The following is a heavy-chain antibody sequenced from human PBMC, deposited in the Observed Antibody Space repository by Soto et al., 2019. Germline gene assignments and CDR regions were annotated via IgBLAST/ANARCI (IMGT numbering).Heavy chain of an antibody. V-gene: IGHV1-69*01. Sequence: QVQLVQSGAEVKKPGSSVKVSCKASGGTFSSYAISWVRQAPGQGLEWMGGIIPIFGTANYAQKFQGRVTITADESTSTAYMELSSLRSGDTAVYYCARSGRYDYVWGSYRPNFDYWGQGTLVTVSS. CDR2: IIPIFGTA. J-gene: IGHJ4*02. CDR1: GGTFSSYA. D-gene: IGHD3-16*02. CDR3: ARSGRYDYVWGSYRPNFDY.